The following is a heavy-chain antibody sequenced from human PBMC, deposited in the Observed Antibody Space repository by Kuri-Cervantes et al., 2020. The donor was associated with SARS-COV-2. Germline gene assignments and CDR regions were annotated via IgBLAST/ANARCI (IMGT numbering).Heavy chain of an antibody. CDR3: ARERSYYDFWSGYSDNWFDP. J-gene: IGHJ5*02. V-gene: IGHV3-30-3*01. Sequence: GGSLRLSCAASGFTFSSYAMHWVRQAPGKGLEWVAVISYDGSNKYYADSVKGRFTISRDNSKNTLYLRMNSLRAEDTAVYYCARERSYYDFWSGYSDNWFDPWGQGTLVTVSS. CDR1: GFTFSSYA. CDR2: ISYDGSNK. D-gene: IGHD3-3*01.